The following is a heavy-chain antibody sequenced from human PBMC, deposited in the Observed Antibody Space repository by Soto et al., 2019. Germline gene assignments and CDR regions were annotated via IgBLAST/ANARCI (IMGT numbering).Heavy chain of an antibody. Sequence: GGSLRLSCVAAGFSLSDYAAHWGRQAPGKGLEWVSFISSDSRTIYYADSVEGRFTVSRDNARNSVSLQMDSLRDEDAAVYYCARIKLVEWFFINVDVYDMDVWGQGT. CDR2: ISSDSRTI. J-gene: IGHJ6*02. D-gene: IGHD3-3*01. CDR3: ARIKLVEWFFINVDVYDMDV. V-gene: IGHV3-48*02. CDR1: GFSLSDYA.